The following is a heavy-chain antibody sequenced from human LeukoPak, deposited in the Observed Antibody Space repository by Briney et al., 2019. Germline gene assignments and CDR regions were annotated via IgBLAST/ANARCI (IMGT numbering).Heavy chain of an antibody. CDR1: GYTFTGYY. CDR3: ARGGGTSCLLGYCSGGSRY. J-gene: IGHJ4*02. V-gene: IGHV1-2*02. Sequence: ASVKVSCKASGYTFTGYYMHWVRQAPGQGLEWMGWINPNSGDTNYAQKFQGRVTMTRDTSISTAYMELSRLRSDDTAVYYCARGGGTSCLLGYCSGGSRYWGQGTLVTVSS. D-gene: IGHD2-15*01. CDR2: INPNSGDT.